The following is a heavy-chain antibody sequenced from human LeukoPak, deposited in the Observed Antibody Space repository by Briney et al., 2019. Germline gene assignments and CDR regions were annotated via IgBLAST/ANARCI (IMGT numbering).Heavy chain of an antibody. CDR2: IIPIFGTA. J-gene: IGHJ6*02. CDR1: GGTFSSYA. V-gene: IGHV1-69*05. CDR3: AADLWGGGSLTPYGYYYGMDV. Sequence: SVKVSCKASGGTFSSYAISWVRQAPGQGLEWMGGIIPIFGTANYAQKFQERVTITRDMSTSTAYMELGSLRSEDTAVYYCAADLWGGGSLTPYGYYYGMDVWGQGTTVTVSS. D-gene: IGHD2-15*01.